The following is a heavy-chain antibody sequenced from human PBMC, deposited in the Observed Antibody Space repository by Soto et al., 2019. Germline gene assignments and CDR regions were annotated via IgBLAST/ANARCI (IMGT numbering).Heavy chain of an antibody. J-gene: IGHJ6*02. V-gene: IGHV3-30-3*01. CDR2: ISYDGSNK. CDR3: AIDPSNYYYYYGMDF. CDR1: GFSFSSYA. Sequence: PGGSLRLSCAASGFSFSSYAMPWVRQAPGKGLEWVAVISYDGSNKYYADSVKGRFTISRDNSKNTLYLQMNSLKAEDTAVYYYAIDPSNYYYYYGMDFWGQGTTVTVSS.